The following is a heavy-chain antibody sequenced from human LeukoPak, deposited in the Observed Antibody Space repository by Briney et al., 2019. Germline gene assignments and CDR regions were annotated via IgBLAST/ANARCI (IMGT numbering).Heavy chain of an antibody. CDR3: ARDAKYYYGSRTYFFFEY. D-gene: IGHD3-10*01. Sequence: SETLSLTCTVSGGSFSTYYWSWIRQPAGKGLEWIGHIYTSGTTNYNPSLKSRVTMSIDTSKNQFSLKLSSVTAADTAIYYCARDAKYYYGSRTYFFFEYWGQGTLVTVSS. CDR1: GGSFSTYY. V-gene: IGHV4-4*07. CDR2: IYTSGTT. J-gene: IGHJ4*02.